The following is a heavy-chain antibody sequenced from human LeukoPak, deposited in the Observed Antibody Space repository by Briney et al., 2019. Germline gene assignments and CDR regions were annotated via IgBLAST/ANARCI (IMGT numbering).Heavy chain of an antibody. CDR1: GITFSIYT. D-gene: IGHD1-26*01. CDR2: ISSGSGDI. V-gene: IGHV3-21*01. J-gene: IGHJ6*03. Sequence: PGGSLRLSCAASGITFSIYTMNWVRQAPGEGLEWVSSISSGSGDIYYADSVKGRFTISRDNAKDSLYLQMNSLRAEDTAVYYCARTNSGSYYYYYYMDVWGKGTTVAVSS. CDR3: ARTNSGSYYYYYYMDV.